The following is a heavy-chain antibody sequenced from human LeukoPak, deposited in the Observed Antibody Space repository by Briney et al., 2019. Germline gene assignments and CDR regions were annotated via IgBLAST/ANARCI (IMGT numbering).Heavy chain of an antibody. CDR1: GYTFTSYA. V-gene: IGHV1-69*13. CDR2: IIPIFGTA. Sequence: SVKVSCKASGYTFTSYAMNWVRQAPGQGLEWMGGIIPIFGTANYAQKFQGRVTITADESTSTAYMELSSLRSEDTAVYYCARGSYYYDSSGYYLFDYWGQGTLVTVSS. J-gene: IGHJ4*02. CDR3: ARGSYYYDSSGYYLFDY. D-gene: IGHD3-22*01.